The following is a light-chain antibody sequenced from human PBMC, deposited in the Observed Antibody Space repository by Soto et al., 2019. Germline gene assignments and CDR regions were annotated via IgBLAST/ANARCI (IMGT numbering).Light chain of an antibody. Sequence: IFFTQSPGSLSLSLGDSATLFCRASEGVASNYLAWYQQKPGRAPRLLTYTASTRDTDIPDRFSGSGSGTDFTLTISRLEPEDVAVYYCQQYGSSPWAFGQGTKVDIK. CDR3: QQYGSSPWA. CDR2: TAS. J-gene: IGKJ1*01. V-gene: IGKV3-20*01. CDR1: EGVASNY.